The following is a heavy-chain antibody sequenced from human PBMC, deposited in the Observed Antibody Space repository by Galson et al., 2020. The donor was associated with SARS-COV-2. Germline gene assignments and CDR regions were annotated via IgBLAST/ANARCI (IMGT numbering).Heavy chain of an antibody. CDR3: VKERGTEYDYGYFAL. CDR2: IYYTGST. CDR1: GGSIGRFY. V-gene: IGHV4-59*01. J-gene: IGHJ2*01. D-gene: IGHD3-16*01. Sequence: SETLSLTCTVSGGSIGRFYWSWIRQPPGKGLEWIGYIYYTGSTNYNPSLKSRVAMSIDTSKNQFSLKLSSVTAADTAIYYCVKERGTEYDYGYFALWGRGTLVAVSS.